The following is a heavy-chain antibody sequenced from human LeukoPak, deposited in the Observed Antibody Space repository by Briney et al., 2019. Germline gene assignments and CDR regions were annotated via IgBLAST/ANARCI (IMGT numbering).Heavy chain of an antibody. D-gene: IGHD6-19*01. CDR3: ARDLAVAGTNYFDF. Sequence: PSETLSLTCTVSGGSISSSSYYWGWIRQPPGTGLEWIGNIYYSGSTNYNPSLKSRVTISIDKSKNQFSLEVTSVTAADTAIYYCARDLAVAGTNYFDFWGQGVLVTVSS. CDR1: GGSISSSSYY. J-gene: IGHJ4*02. V-gene: IGHV4-39*07. CDR2: IYYSGST.